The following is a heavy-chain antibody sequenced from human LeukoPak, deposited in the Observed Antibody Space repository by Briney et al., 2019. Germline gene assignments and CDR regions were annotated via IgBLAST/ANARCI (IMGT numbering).Heavy chain of an antibody. J-gene: IGHJ4*02. CDR1: GFTFSSYS. CDR3: ARGGSGWFGRTDY. CDR2: LSGNSAEV. D-gene: IGHD6-19*01. Sequence: GGSLRLSCEASGFTFSSYSMTWVRQAPGTGLQWISTLSGNSAEVFYAESVKGRFTISRDNSMNTLYLEMSNLRADDTALYYCARGGSGWFGRTDYWGQGTLVTVSS. V-gene: IGHV3-23*01.